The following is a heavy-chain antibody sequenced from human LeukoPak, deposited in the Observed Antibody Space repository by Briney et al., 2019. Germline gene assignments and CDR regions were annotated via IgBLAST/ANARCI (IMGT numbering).Heavy chain of an antibody. D-gene: IGHD2-2*02. CDR3: ARERCSSTSCYRVEVSFDY. Sequence: ASVKVSCKASGYTFTSYYMHWVRQAPGQGLEWMGIINPSGGSTSYAQKFQGRVTMTRDTSTSTVYMELSSLRSEDTAVYYCARERCSSTSCYRVEVSFDYWGQGTLVTVSS. CDR2: INPSGGST. J-gene: IGHJ4*02. V-gene: IGHV1-46*01. CDR1: GYTFTSYY.